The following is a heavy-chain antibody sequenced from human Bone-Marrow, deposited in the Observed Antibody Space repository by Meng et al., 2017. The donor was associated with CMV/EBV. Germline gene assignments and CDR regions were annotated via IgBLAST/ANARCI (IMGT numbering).Heavy chain of an antibody. V-gene: IGHV3-21*01. Sequence: GESLKISCTASGFTFSSYSMNWVRQAPGKGLEWVSSISSSSSYIYYADSVKGRFTISRENAKNSVDLQMNSLRAEDTAVYYCARDYGGKAFAIWGQGTMVTVSS. CDR1: GFTFSSYS. CDR3: ARDYGGKAFAI. D-gene: IGHD3-16*01. CDR2: ISSSSSYI. J-gene: IGHJ3*02.